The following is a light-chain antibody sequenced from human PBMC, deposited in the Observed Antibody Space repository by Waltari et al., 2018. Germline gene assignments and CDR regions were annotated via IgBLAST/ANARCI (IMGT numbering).Light chain of an antibody. V-gene: IGKV3-11*01. Sequence: EIVLTQSPATLSLSPGDRATLSCRASQSIRSYLVWYQQKPGQAPRLLIYDASKRATGIPARFSGSGSGTDFTLTISSLEPEDFAVYYCQQRSSWHGRVTFGGGTKVEIK. CDR2: DAS. CDR1: QSIRSY. CDR3: QQRSSWHGRVT. J-gene: IGKJ4*01.